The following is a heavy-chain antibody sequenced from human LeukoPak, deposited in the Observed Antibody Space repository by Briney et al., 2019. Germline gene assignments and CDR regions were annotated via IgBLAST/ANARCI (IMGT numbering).Heavy chain of an antibody. V-gene: IGHV3-15*01. CDR3: TTDRGYDFWSGYLYPYYYDY. CDR2: IKSKTDGGTT. D-gene: IGHD3-3*01. CDR1: GFTFSNAW. Sequence: GGSLRLSCAASGFTFSNAWMSWVRQAPGKGLEWVGRIKSKTDGGTTDYAAPVKGRFTISRDDSKSTLYLQMNSLKTEDTAVYYCTTDRGYDFWSGYLYPYYYDYWGQGTLVTASS. J-gene: IGHJ4*02.